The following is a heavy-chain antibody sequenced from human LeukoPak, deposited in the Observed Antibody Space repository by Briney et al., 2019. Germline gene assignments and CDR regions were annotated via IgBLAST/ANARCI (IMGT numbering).Heavy chain of an antibody. CDR3: AKEHSWIQLWTDY. D-gene: IGHD5-18*01. V-gene: IGHV3-74*01. CDR2: INSDGSST. J-gene: IGHJ4*02. CDR1: GFTFSSYW. Sequence: PGGSLRLSCAASGFTFSSYWMHWVRHAPGKGLVWVSRINSDGSSTSYADSVKGRFTISRDNAKNTLYLQMNSLRAEDTAVYYCAKEHSWIQLWTDYWGQGTLVTVSS.